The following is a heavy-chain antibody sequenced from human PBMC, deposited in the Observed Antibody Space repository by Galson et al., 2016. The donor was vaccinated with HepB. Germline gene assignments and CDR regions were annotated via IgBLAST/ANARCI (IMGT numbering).Heavy chain of an antibody. V-gene: IGHV4-4*02. CDR3: SRGQEDQDGYYF. CDR2: IYRSGGT. Sequence: SETLSLTCGVSGASIKHNNWWSWVRQSPGQGLEWIGEIYRSGGTNYKPSLKSRVTMSIDKSKNQFSLRLTSVTAADTAVYYGSRGQEDQDGYYFWGQGTLVTVSS. J-gene: IGHJ4*02. D-gene: IGHD2-15*01. CDR1: GASIKHNNW.